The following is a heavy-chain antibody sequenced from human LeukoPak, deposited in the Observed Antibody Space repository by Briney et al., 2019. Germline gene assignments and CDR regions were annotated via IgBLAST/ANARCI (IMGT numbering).Heavy chain of an antibody. Sequence: GRSLRLSCAASGFTFSTYGMHWVRQAPGKGLEWVAVVWYDGSNIHYVDSVKGRFSISRDNSKSTLYLQMNSLAAEDTAVYYCARGGYSGTYYFDYWGQGTLVTVSS. J-gene: IGHJ4*02. CDR3: ARGGYSGTYYFDY. CDR2: VWYDGSNI. V-gene: IGHV3-33*01. CDR1: GFTFSTYG. D-gene: IGHD1-26*01.